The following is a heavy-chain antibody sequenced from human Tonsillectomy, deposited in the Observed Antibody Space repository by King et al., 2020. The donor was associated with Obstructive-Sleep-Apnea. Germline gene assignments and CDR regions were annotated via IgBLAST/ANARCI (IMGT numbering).Heavy chain of an antibody. Sequence: VQLVESGAEVKKPGASVKVSCKASGYTFTGYLVHWVRQAPGQGLEWMGWINPNSGGTNYAQEFQGRVTMTRDTSISTAFLELSRLTSDDAAVYYCARQEVAAIVLLPAATFYFDFWGQGTLVTVSS. J-gene: IGHJ4*02. CDR2: INPNSGGT. CDR1: GYTFTGYL. V-gene: IGHV1-2*02. D-gene: IGHD2-2*01. CDR3: ARQEVAAIVLLPAATFYFDF.